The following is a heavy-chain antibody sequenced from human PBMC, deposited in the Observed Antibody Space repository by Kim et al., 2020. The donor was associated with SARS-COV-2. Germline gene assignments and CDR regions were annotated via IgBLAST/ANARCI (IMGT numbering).Heavy chain of an antibody. J-gene: IGHJ4*02. V-gene: IGHV3-21*01. Sequence: GGSLRLSCAASGFTFSSYSMNWVRQAPGKGLEWVSSVSSSSSYIYYEDSVKGRFTISRDNAKNSLYLQMNSLRAEDTAVYYCARAYSSGWAYFDYWGQGT. CDR1: GFTFSSYS. CDR2: VSSSSSYI. D-gene: IGHD6-19*01. CDR3: ARAYSSGWAYFDY.